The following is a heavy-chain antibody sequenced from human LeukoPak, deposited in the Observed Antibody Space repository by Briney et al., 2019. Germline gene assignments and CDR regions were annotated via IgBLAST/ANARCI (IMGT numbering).Heavy chain of an antibody. CDR3: AKRQGPNSGSYDYFDP. CDR1: GGSISSYY. V-gene: IGHV4-4*09. J-gene: IGHJ5*02. CDR2: IHSSGYT. D-gene: IGHD1-26*01. Sequence: SETLSLTCTVSGGSISSYYWSWTRQPPGQGLERIAYIHSSGYTNYNPSLKSRVTISVDTSKNQFSLKVTSVTAADTAVYYCAKRQGPNSGSYDYFDPWGQGTLVTVSS.